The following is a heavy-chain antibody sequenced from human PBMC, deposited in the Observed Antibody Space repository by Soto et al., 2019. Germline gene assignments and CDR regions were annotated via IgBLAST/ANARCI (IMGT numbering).Heavy chain of an antibody. CDR3: ARGTGPGSFLIDY. Sequence: QVQLVGSGGGVVQPGRSLRLSCAASGFIFSNYAMHWVRQAPGQGLEWVALIWSDGSYENYAESVKGRFTISRDNSKNTLYLQVNSLRVDDTAVYFGARGTGPGSFLIDYWGQGTLVTVSS. CDR2: IWSDGSYE. V-gene: IGHV3-33*01. CDR1: GFIFSNYA. J-gene: IGHJ4*02. D-gene: IGHD3-10*01.